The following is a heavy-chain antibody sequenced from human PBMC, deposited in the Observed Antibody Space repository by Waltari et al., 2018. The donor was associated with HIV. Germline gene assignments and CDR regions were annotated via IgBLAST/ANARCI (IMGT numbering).Heavy chain of an antibody. CDR3: ARHVGSFYRCSSDLGFDY. V-gene: IGHV4-39*01. CDR2: IFYSGST. Sequence: QLQLKESGPGLVKPSETLPLTCTVSCGSISSYSNCWGWIRQPPGKGLEWIGSIFYSGSTYYNPSLKSRVTIYVDTSKNQFSLKLSSVTAADTAVYYCARHVGSFYRCSSDLGFDYWGQGTLVTVSS. D-gene: IGHD6-6*01. CDR1: CGSISSYSNC. J-gene: IGHJ4*02.